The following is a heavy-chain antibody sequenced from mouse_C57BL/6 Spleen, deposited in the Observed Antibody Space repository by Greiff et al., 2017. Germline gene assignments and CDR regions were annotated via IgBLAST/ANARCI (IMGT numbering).Heavy chain of an antibody. Sequence: QVQLQQPGAELVMPGASVKLSCKASGYTFTSYWMHWVKQRPGQGLEWIGEIDLSDSYTNYNQKFKGKSTLTVDKSSSTAYMQLSSLTSEDSAVYYCARGGSSSLDYWGQGTTLTVSS. D-gene: IGHD1-1*01. V-gene: IGHV1-69*01. CDR1: GYTFTSYW. J-gene: IGHJ2*01. CDR3: ARGGSSSLDY. CDR2: IDLSDSYT.